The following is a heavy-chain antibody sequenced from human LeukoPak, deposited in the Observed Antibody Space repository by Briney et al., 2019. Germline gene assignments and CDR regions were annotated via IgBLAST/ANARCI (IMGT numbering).Heavy chain of an antibody. D-gene: IGHD3-16*02. CDR3: ARVVGNYVWGSYRPEGCFDA. CDR2: INMYNGNT. CDR1: GYTFTSYA. V-gene: IGHV1-18*01. Sequence: ASVKVSCKASGYTFTSYAISWVRQAPGQGPEWMGWINMYNGNTNYAQKLQGRVTMTTDTSTSTAYMELRSLRSDDTAVYYCARVVGNYVWGSYRPEGCFDAWGHGTLVTVSS. J-gene: IGHJ4*01.